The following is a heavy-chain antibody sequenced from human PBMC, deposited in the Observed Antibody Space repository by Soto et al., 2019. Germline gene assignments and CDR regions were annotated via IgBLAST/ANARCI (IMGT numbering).Heavy chain of an antibody. V-gene: IGHV3-53*02. Sequence: EVQLVETGGSLIQSGGSLRLSCAASGFTVADNYMIWVRQPPGKGLEWVSTTFSGGTTRYASSVKGRFTVSRDISKNTLYLQMNILRAEDTALYSCARKPPSAIQGWAFGMDVWGQGTTVSVSS. CDR1: GFTVADNY. J-gene: IGHJ6*02. CDR2: TFSGGTT. CDR3: ARKPPSAIQGWAFGMDV. D-gene: IGHD2-2*01.